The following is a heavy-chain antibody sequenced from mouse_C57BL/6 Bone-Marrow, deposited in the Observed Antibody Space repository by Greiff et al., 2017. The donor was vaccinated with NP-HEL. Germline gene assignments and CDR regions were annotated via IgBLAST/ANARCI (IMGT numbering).Heavy chain of an antibody. V-gene: IGHV2-6*01. CDR2: IWGVGST. CDR1: GFSLTSYG. D-gene: IGHD3-2*02. J-gene: IGHJ3*01. CDR3: ASAGQLRLLFAY. Sequence: VKLVESGPGLVAPSQSLSITCTVSGFSLTSYGVDWVRQSPGKGLEWLGVIWGVGSTNYNSALKSRLSISKDNSKSQVFLKMNSLQTDDTAMYYCASAGQLRLLFAYWGQGTLVTVSA.